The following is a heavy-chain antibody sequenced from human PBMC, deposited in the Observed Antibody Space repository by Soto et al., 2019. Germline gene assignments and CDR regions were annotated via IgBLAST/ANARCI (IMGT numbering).Heavy chain of an antibody. D-gene: IGHD1-20*01. CDR3: ARHGLHNWNWFDP. CDR2: IDPSDSYT. V-gene: IGHV5-10-1*01. J-gene: IGHJ5*02. CDR1: GYSFTIYW. Sequence: PGESLKISCKGSGYSFTIYWISWVRQMPGKGLEWMGRIDPSDSYTNYSPSFQGHVTISADKSISTAYLQWSSLKASDTAMYYCARHGLHNWNWFDPWGQGTLVTVSS.